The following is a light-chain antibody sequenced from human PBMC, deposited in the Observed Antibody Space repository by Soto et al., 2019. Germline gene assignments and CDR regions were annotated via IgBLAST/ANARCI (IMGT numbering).Light chain of an antibody. Sequence: EIVLTQSPGTLSLSPGERATLSCRASQSVSSSYLAWYQQKPGQAPRLLIDAASSRATGIPDRFSGSWSGTDFSLTISRLEPEDFAVYYCQQYVTTPITFGQGTRLEIK. CDR1: QSVSSSY. CDR3: QQYVTTPIT. V-gene: IGKV3-20*01. CDR2: AAS. J-gene: IGKJ5*01.